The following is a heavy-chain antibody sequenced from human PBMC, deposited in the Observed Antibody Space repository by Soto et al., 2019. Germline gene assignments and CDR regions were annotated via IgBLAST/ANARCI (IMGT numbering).Heavy chain of an antibody. CDR3: ARAYTSSWYGPWDY. CDR1: DGSVTSSSYY. V-gene: IGHV4-39*07. Sequence: SETLSLSCTVSDGSVTSSSYYRGWIRQPPGKGPEWIGSIYYGGTTSYNPSLKSRVTISVDTSKNQFSLKLSSVTAADTAVYYCARAYTSSWYGPWDYWGQGTLVTVSS. CDR2: IYYGGTT. J-gene: IGHJ4*02. D-gene: IGHD6-13*01.